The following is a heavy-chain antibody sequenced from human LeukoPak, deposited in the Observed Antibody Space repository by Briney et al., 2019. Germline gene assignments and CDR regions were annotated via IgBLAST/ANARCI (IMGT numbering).Heavy chain of an antibody. CDR2: TYYRSKWYN. CDR3: ARGNGYPFDY. Sequence: SQTLSLTCAISGDSLSSNSATWNWVKQSPSRGLEWLGRTYYRSKWYNDYAVSVKGRVTINPDASKKQFSLQLNSVTPEDTAMYYCARGNGYPFDYWGQGTLVTVSS. V-gene: IGHV6-1*01. CDR1: GDSLSSNSAT. D-gene: IGHD3-16*01. J-gene: IGHJ4*02.